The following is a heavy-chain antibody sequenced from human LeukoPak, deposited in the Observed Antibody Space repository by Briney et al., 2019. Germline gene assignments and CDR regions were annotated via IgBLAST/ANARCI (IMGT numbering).Heavy chain of an antibody. V-gene: IGHV3-33*01. CDR2: IWNAGTNT. J-gene: IGHJ4*02. Sequence: PGGSLRLSCAASGFSFSTYGMQWVRQAPGKGLEWVALIWNAGTNTYYADSAKGRFTISRDKSKNTLYLKMNSLRAEETAVYYSVGDTPPGGDYYLYYWGQGTLGIVSS. D-gene: IGHD3-16*01. CDR3: VGDTPPGGDYYLYY. CDR1: GFSFSTYG.